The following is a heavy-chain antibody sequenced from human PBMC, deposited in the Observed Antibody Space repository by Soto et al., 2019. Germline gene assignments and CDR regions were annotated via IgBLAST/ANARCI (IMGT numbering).Heavy chain of an antibody. J-gene: IGHJ5*01. Sequence: RGGSLRLSCAAYGFTFSSYWMSWVRQAPGKGLEWVANIKQDGSDKYYVDSVKGRFTISRDNAKNSLFLQMNSLRADDTAVYYCAREVYGSSSDPDSWGQGTLVTVSS. CDR2: IKQDGSDK. D-gene: IGHD6-6*01. CDR1: GFTFSSYW. V-gene: IGHV3-7*03. CDR3: AREVYGSSSDPDS.